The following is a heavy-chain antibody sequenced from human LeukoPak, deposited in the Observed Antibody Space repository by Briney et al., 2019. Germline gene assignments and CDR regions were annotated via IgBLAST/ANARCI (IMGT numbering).Heavy chain of an antibody. J-gene: IGHJ4*02. CDR2: IWYDGSNK. D-gene: IGHD3-16*01. Sequence: GRSLRLSCAASGFTFSSYGMHWVRRAPGKGLEWVAVIWYDGSNKYYADSVKGRFTISRDNSKNTLYLQMNSLRAEDTAAYYCARDLMITFGGVTPDYWGQGTLVTVSS. V-gene: IGHV3-33*01. CDR3: ARDLMITFGGVTPDY. CDR1: GFTFSSYG.